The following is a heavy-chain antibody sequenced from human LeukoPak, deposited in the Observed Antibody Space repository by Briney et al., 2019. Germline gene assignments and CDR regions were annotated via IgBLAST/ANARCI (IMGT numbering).Heavy chain of an antibody. V-gene: IGHV4-4*07. D-gene: IGHD1-7*01. CDR1: GGSISSYY. J-gene: IGHJ5*02. CDR2: IHTSGNT. Sequence: KPSETLSLTCTVSGGSISSYYWTWIRQPAGKGLEWIGRIHTSGNTNYSPSLKSRVTMSLDTSANQFSLNLTSVTAADTAVYYCARKIGTSRWFDPWGQGTLATVSS. CDR3: ARKIGTSRWFDP.